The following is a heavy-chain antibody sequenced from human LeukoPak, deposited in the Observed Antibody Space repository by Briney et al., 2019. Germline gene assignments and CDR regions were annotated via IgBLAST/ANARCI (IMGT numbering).Heavy chain of an antibody. Sequence: PSETLSHTCVVSGYSISSDVYWGWIGQPPGKGLEWIGTIYHSRSAYYNPSLKSRVTMSVDTSKNQFSLELSSVTAADKAMYYCARNRNRDHGSFDSWGQGTLVTVSS. V-gene: IGHV4-38-2*01. CDR1: GYSISSDVY. CDR2: IYHSRSA. D-gene: IGHD1-14*01. J-gene: IGHJ4*02. CDR3: ARNRNRDHGSFDS.